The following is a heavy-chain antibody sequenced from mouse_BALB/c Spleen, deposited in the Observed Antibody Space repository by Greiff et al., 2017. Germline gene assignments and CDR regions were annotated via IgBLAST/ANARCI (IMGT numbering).Heavy chain of an antibody. J-gene: IGHJ3*01. CDR3: ARWRDYGYDWFAY. D-gene: IGHD2-2*01. CDR1: GYSITSDYA. V-gene: IGHV3-2*02. Sequence: EVQLQQSGPGLVKPSQSLSLTCTVTGYSITSDYAWNWIRQFPGNKLEWMGYISYSGSTSYNPSLKSRISITRDTSKNQFFLQLNSVTTEDTATYYCARWRDYGYDWFAYWGQGTLVTVSA. CDR2: ISYSGST.